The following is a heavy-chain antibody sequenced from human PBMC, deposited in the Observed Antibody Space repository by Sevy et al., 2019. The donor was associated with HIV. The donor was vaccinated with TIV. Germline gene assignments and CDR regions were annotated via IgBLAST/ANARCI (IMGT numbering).Heavy chain of an antibody. V-gene: IGHV3-30*03. D-gene: IGHD1-26*01. CDR2: ISYDGSKK. CDR1: GVTFSSYG. J-gene: IGHJ6*02. Sequence: GGSLRLSCAASGVTFSSYGIHWVRQAPGKGLEWVAVISYDGSKKNHAESMKGRFTISRDNSKNTLYLEMSSLRPEDTAVYYCAHPSGLYGYYYGMDVWGQGTTVTVSS. CDR3: AHPSGLYGYYYGMDV.